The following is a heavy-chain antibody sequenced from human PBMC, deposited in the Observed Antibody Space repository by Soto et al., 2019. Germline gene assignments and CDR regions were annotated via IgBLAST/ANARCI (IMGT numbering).Heavy chain of an antibody. J-gene: IGHJ2*01. CDR2: IVVGSGNT. V-gene: IGHV1-58*01. CDR3: AIDSRRIYRYLFYW. D-gene: IGHD1-20*01. CDR1: GFTFTTLV. Sequence: ASVKVSCKASGFTFTTLVVLWVRQARGHPLEWIGWIVVGSGNTNYAQKYQERVTITRDMSTGTAYMELSSLRSEDTAVYYCAIDSRRIYRYLFYW.